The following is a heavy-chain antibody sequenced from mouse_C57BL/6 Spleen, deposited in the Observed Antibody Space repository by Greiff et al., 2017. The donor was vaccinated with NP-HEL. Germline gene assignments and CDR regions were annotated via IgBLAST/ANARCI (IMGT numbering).Heavy chain of an antibody. Sequence: DVKLVESGGGLVKPGGSLKLSCAASGFTFSDYGMHWVRQAPEKGLEWVAYISSGSSTIYYADTVKGRFTISRDNAKNTLFLQMTSLRSEDTAMYYCAREAPYYYGSLDYWGQGTTLTVSS. CDR1: GFTFSDYG. CDR3: AREAPYYYGSLDY. J-gene: IGHJ2*01. CDR2: ISSGSSTI. V-gene: IGHV5-17*01. D-gene: IGHD1-1*01.